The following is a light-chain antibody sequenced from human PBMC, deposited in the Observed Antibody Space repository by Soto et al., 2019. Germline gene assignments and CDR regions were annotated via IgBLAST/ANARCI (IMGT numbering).Light chain of an antibody. CDR3: QQSFSGLGT. CDR2: AAS. V-gene: IGKV1-39*01. Sequence: DIQMTQSPSSLSASVGERVTITCRASQSINTYLNWSQQRPGKAPKLLIYAASSLPSGVPSRFSGSGSGTDFTLTISSLQREDFATYYCQQSFSGLGTFGPGTKVDIK. CDR1: QSINTY. J-gene: IGKJ3*01.